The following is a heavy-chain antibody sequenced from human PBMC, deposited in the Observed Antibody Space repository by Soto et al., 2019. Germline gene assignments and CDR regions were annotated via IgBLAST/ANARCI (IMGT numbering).Heavy chain of an antibody. D-gene: IGHD2-21*02. CDR3: ARAWVVVTAPDY. CDR2: INAGNGNT. J-gene: IGHJ4*02. Sequence: ASVKVSCKPTGYTFTSYAIHGVRQAPGQRLEWMGWINAGNGNTKYSQKFQGRVTITRDTSASTAYMELSSLRSEDTAVYYCARAWVVVTAPDYWGQGTLVTVSS. V-gene: IGHV1-3*01. CDR1: GYTFTSYA.